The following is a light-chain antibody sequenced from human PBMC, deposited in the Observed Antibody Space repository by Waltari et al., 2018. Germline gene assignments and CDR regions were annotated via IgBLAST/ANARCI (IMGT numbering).Light chain of an antibody. J-gene: IGKJ3*01. V-gene: IGKV2-28*01. CDR3: MQSLQSPFT. CDR2: LGA. CDR1: QSLLHSNGYNY. Sequence: DIVMTQSPLSLPVTPGEPASISCRSGQSLLHSNGYNYLEWYLQKPGQSPQLLIYLGAYRAAGVPGRFSGSGSGTDFTLKISRVEAEDVGVYYCMQSLQSPFTFGPGTKVDIK.